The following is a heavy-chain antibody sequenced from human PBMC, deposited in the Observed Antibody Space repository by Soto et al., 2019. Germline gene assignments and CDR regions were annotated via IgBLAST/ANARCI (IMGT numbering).Heavy chain of an antibody. Sequence: QVQLVQSGAEVKRPGASLKVSCQASGYTFTTYDINWVRQAPGQGLEWMGWMNPYTGKAGYAQKFQGRVTMTRDNSISTAHMELSSLRSEDTAVYYCARRKERSGPNYFDYWGLGTLVTVSS. CDR3: ARRKERSGPNYFDY. CDR2: MNPYTGKA. J-gene: IGHJ4*02. D-gene: IGHD6-25*01. V-gene: IGHV1-8*01. CDR1: GYTFTTYD.